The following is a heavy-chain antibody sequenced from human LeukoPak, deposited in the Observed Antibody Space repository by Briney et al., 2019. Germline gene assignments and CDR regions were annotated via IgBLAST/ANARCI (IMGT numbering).Heavy chain of an antibody. CDR1: GYSFPTYW. V-gene: IGHV5-51*01. D-gene: IGHD3-10*01. CDR2: IFPINSDA. Sequence: HGESLKISCEGSGYSFPTYWIAWVRQMPGKGLEWMGIIFPINSDARYSPSFQGQVTISADKSIGTAYLQWNSLKASDTAMYYCARQPGAGWFDPWGQGTLVTVSS. CDR3: ARQPGAGWFDP. J-gene: IGHJ5*02.